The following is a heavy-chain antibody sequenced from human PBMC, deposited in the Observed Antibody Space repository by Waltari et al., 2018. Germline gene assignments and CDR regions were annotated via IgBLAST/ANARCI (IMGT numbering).Heavy chain of an antibody. Sequence: QVQLRESCPGLVRSSETLSLTCTVSGHSVNNDFYWAWIRQSPGGGLEWIASLYHTGMSRYNSAIKSRVSSSTDMSTKQFFLTLTHLTAADTAVYYCAEEGNTTAGLFDSWGQGTLVTVSS. V-gene: IGHV4-38-2*02. CDR2: LYHTGMS. CDR3: AEEGNTTAGLFDS. CDR1: GHSVNNDFY. J-gene: IGHJ4*02. D-gene: IGHD6-25*01.